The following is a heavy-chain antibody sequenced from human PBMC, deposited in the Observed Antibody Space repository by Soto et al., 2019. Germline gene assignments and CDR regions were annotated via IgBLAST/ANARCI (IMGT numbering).Heavy chain of an antibody. D-gene: IGHD3-22*01. J-gene: IGHJ4*02. CDR1: GYSISSGFY. CDR3: ARGNGYYDTSGDFNS. Sequence: TLSLTCTVSGYSISSGFYWGWIRQPPGKGLEWIGSGYHRGTSYYNPSLQSRVSISMDTSKNQFSLRLASVTAADTAVYYCARGNGYYDTSGDFNSWGQGALVTVSS. V-gene: IGHV4-38-2*02. CDR2: GYHRGTS.